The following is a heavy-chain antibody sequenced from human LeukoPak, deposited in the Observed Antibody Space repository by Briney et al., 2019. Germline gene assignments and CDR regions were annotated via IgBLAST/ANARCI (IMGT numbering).Heavy chain of an antibody. V-gene: IGHV3-74*01. CDR3: ARGRYEMRPFDS. CDR2: INSVGSST. CDR1: GFTFSSYW. Sequence: PGGSLRLSCAASGFTFSSYWMHWVRQGSGKGLVWVSRINSVGSSTNYADSVKGRFTISRDNAKNTLYLQMNSLRGEDTAVYYCARGRYEMRPFDSWGQGTLVTVSS. D-gene: IGHD5-12*01. J-gene: IGHJ4*02.